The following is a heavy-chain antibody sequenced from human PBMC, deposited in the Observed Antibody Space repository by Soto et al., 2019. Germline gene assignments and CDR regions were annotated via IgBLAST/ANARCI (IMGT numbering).Heavy chain of an antibody. CDR3: SGCSGGACLQNYDMDV. CDR2: ITPSTSHI. D-gene: IGHD2-15*01. V-gene: IGHV3-21*01. CDR1: GFTFSSCT. Sequence: EVHLVESGGGLVKPGGSLRLSCAVSGFTFSSCTMNWVRQAPGKGLEWVSSITPSTSHIYYADSVKGRFTISRDNAKNSQFLQMNSMRAEDTAVYYFSGCSGGACLQNYDMDVWGQGTTVTVSS. J-gene: IGHJ6*02.